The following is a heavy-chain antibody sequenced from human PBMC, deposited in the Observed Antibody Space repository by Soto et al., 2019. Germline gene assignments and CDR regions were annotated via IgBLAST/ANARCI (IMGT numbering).Heavy chain of an antibody. CDR1: GGSISSGGYY. CDR3: AREAAGLGNWFDP. J-gene: IGHJ5*02. CDR2: IYHNGST. V-gene: IGHV4-31*03. Sequence: QVQLQESGPGLVKPSQTLSLTCNVSGGSISSGGYYWSWIRQHPGKGLEWIGYIYHNGSTYYNPSLKSRVTIPVDTPKNQFSLKLSSVTAADTAVYYCAREAAGLGNWFDPWGQGTLVTVSS. D-gene: IGHD6-13*01.